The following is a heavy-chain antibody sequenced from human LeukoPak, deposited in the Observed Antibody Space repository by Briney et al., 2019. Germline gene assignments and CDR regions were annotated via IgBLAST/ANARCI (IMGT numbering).Heavy chain of an antibody. V-gene: IGHV4-61*10. CDR2: IYYSGST. D-gene: IGHD3-22*01. J-gene: IGHJ5*02. CDR3: ARGVYYDTSDNWFDP. CDR1: GGSISSGSYY. Sequence: SETLSLTCTVSGGSISSGSYYWSWIRQPAGKGLEWIGYIYYSGSTNYNPSLKSRVTISVDTSKNQFSLKLSSVAATDTAVYYCARGVYYDTSDNWFDPWGQGTLVTVSS.